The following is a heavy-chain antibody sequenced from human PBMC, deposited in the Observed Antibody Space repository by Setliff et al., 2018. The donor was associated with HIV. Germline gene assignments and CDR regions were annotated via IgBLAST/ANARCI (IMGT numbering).Heavy chain of an antibody. CDR3: ARDDYGDYTVFDI. CDR2: MSYSGNT. J-gene: IGHJ3*02. Sequence: SETLSLTCTVSGGSISSSSHYWGWIRQPPGKGLEWIGSMSYSGNTYNNPSLRSRVTISVDTSKNQFSLKLSSVTAADTAVYYCARDDYGDYTVFDIWGQGTMVTVSS. D-gene: IGHD4-17*01. V-gene: IGHV4-39*07. CDR1: GGSISSSSHY.